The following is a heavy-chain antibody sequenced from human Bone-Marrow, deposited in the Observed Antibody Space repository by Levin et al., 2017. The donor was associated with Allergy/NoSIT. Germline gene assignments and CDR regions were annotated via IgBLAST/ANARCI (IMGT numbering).Heavy chain of an antibody. Sequence: GGSLRLSCKASGYTFTRNYIQWLRQAPGQGLEWMGWINPNTGSTHFAQKFQGRVTMTSDTSISTAYMELTRLISDDTAIYYCARGVFRGLGSVESDFWGQGSLVTDSS. V-gene: IGHV1-2*02. CDR3: ARGVFRGLGSVESDF. D-gene: IGHD2-15*01. CDR1: GYTFTRNY. CDR2: INPNTGST. J-gene: IGHJ4*02.